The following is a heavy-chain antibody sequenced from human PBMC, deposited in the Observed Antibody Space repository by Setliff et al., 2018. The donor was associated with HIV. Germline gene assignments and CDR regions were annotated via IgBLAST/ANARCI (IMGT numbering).Heavy chain of an antibody. CDR1: GYTFSNYG. V-gene: IGHV1-18*01. CDR3: ARKPTGSPSDY. D-gene: IGHD2-2*01. CDR2: ISPYNGNT. Sequence: ASVKVSCKASGYTFSNYGISWARQAPGQGLEWMGWISPYNGNTNYVQKLQGRVTITTDTSTSTAYMELRSLRSGDTALYYCARKPTGSPSDYWGQGTLVTVSS. J-gene: IGHJ4*02.